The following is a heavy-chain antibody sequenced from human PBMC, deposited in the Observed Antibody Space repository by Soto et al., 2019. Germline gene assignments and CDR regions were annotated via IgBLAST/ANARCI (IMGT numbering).Heavy chain of an antibody. CDR1: GFTFSSYG. Sequence: QVQLVESGGGVVQPGRSLTLSCAASGFTFSSYGMHWVRQAPGKGLEWMAVISFDGNYKFHADSVKGRFTISRDNAKNTLVVEMSLLIAEDTAGSYCVTGNLHSRIYQNWYFDLWGRGTLVTVSS. J-gene: IGHJ2*01. CDR2: ISFDGNYK. V-gene: IGHV3-30*03. D-gene: IGHD1-26*01. CDR3: VTGNLHSRIYQNWYFDL.